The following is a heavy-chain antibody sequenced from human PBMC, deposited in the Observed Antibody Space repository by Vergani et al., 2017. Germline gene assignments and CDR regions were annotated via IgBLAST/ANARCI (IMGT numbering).Heavy chain of an antibody. Sequence: QVQLVESGGGVVQPGRSLRLSCAASGFTFSSYGMHWVRQAPGKGLEWVAVISYDGSNKYYADSVKGRFTISRDNSKNTLYLQMNSLRAEDTAVYYCAREDFWSGYVDYWGQGTLVTVSS. J-gene: IGHJ4*02. D-gene: IGHD3-3*01. CDR2: ISYDGSNK. CDR1: GFTFSSYG. V-gene: IGHV3-30*03. CDR3: AREDFWSGYVDY.